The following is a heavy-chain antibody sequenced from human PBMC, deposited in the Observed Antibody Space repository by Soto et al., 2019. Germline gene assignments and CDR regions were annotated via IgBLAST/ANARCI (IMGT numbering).Heavy chain of an antibody. V-gene: IGHV3-33*01. CDR1: GFTFSSYG. D-gene: IGHD1-26*01. Sequence: QVQLVESGGGVVQPGRSLRLSCAASGFTFSSYGMHWVRQAPGKGLEWVAVIWYDGSNKYYADSVKGRFTISRDNSKNALYLHMNSLRAGDTAVYYCARSQDLREYSGTHIGDYYYGMDVWGQGTTVTVSS. CDR2: IWYDGSNK. J-gene: IGHJ6*02. CDR3: ARSQDLREYSGTHIGDYYYGMDV.